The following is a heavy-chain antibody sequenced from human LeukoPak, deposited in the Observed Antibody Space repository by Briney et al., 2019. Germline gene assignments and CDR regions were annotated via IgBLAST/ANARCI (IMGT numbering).Heavy chain of an antibody. D-gene: IGHD3-10*01. J-gene: IGHJ4*02. V-gene: IGHV4-39*01. Sequence: KPSETLSLTCTVSGGSISSSSYYWGWIRQPPEKGLEWIASIYYSGTTYYNPSLKSRVTISVDTSKNQFSLKLSSVTAADTAVYYCARKPILYGSGPYWYYFDYWGQGTLVTVSS. CDR3: ARKPILYGSGPYWYYFDY. CDR1: GGSISSSSYY. CDR2: IYYSGTT.